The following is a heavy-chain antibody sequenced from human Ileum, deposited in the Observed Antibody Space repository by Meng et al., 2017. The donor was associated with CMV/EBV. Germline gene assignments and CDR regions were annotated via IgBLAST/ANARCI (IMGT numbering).Heavy chain of an antibody. V-gene: IGHV4-4*07. Sequence: QLHLKESGPVPVKPSETLALTCTVSCGSVNNYYWSWIRQSAGKGLEWIGRFYSSDTYNYHPSLDSRVTMSLDTSKNQFSLNLRSVTAADTATYYCARGPGASTREGFDYWGLGTLVTVSS. CDR2: FYSSDTY. CDR3: ARGPGASTREGFDY. CDR1: CGSVNNYY. J-gene: IGHJ4*02. D-gene: IGHD1-26*01.